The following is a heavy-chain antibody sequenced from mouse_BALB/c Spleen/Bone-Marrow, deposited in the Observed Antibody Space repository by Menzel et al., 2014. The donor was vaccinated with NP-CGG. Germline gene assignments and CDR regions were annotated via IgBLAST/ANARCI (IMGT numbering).Heavy chain of an antibody. CDR3: ARDGDGFAY. J-gene: IGHJ3*01. Sequence: EVKLMESGPELVKPGASMKISCKASGYSFAGYAMNWVKQSHGKNLDWIGLINPYNGGTSYNQKFKGKATLTVDKSSSTAYMELLSLTSEDSAVYYCARDGDGFAYWGQGTLVTVSA. D-gene: IGHD2-13*01. CDR1: GYSFAGYA. V-gene: IGHV1-26*01. CDR2: INPYNGGT.